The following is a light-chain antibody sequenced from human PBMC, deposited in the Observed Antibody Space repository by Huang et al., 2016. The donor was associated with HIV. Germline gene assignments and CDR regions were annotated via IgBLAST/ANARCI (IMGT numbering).Light chain of an antibody. CDR2: GAS. CDR3: QQYNNWPGT. Sequence: EFVMTQSPATLSVSPGERATLTCRASHSVSSNLCWYQQKPGQAPRLLIYGASTGANGIPARFSGSGSGTEYTLTINSLQSEDFAIYYCQQYNNWPGTFGQGTKVEIK. V-gene: IGKV3-15*01. J-gene: IGKJ1*01. CDR1: HSVSSN.